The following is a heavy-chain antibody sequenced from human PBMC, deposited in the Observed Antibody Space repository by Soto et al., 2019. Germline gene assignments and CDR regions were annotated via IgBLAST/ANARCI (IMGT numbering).Heavy chain of an antibody. CDR3: AKHGAVTDAEYFQD. V-gene: IGHV3-23*01. CDR2: ISGSGNST. J-gene: IGHJ1*01. D-gene: IGHD4-17*01. Sequence: GGSLRLSCVASELTFSSYAMTWVRQAPGKGLEWVSAISGSGNSTYYADSVKGRFTISRDNSKNTLYLQMSSLRAEDAAAYYCAKHGAVTDAEYFQDWGQGTLVTVSS. CDR1: ELTFSSYA.